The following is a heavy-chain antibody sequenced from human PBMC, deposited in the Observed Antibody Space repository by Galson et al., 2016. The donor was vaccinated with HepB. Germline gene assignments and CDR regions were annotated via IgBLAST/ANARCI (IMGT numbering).Heavy chain of an antibody. CDR2: INPNSGAA. D-gene: IGHD3-10*01. Sequence: SVKVSCKASGYTFSGYYLHWVRQAPGQGLEWMGRINPNSGAANFAQKFQGRVTMTRVTSITTVDIELSSLTSDDTAVYSCARGRDYMGRRGFDYWGQGTLVTVSS. CDR1: GYTFSGYY. J-gene: IGHJ4*02. CDR3: ARGRDYMGRRGFDY. V-gene: IGHV1-2*06.